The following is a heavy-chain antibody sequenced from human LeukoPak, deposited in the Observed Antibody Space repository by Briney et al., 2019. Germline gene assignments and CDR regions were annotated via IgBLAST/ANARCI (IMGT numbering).Heavy chain of an antibody. CDR3: ASILRFGEFNDY. D-gene: IGHD3-10*01. CDR1: GGSISSGGYY. J-gene: IGHJ4*02. Sequence: SQTLSLTCTVSGGSISSGGYYWSWIRRHPGKGLEWIGYIYYSGSTYYNPPLKSRVTISVDTSKNQFSLKLSSVTAADTAVYYCASILRFGEFNDYWGQGTLVTVSS. CDR2: IYYSGST. V-gene: IGHV4-31*03.